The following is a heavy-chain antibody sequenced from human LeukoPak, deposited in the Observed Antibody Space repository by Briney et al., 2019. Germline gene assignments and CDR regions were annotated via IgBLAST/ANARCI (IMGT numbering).Heavy chain of an antibody. Sequence: ASVKVSCKASGYTFTGYYMHWVRRAPGQGLEWMGWINPNSGGTNYAQKFQGRVTMTRDTSISTAYMELSRLRSDDTAVYYCASAYSSGWSGVSSYWGQGTLVTVSS. D-gene: IGHD6-19*01. CDR1: GYTFTGYY. J-gene: IGHJ4*02. CDR3: ASAYSSGWSGVSSY. V-gene: IGHV1-2*02. CDR2: INPNSGGT.